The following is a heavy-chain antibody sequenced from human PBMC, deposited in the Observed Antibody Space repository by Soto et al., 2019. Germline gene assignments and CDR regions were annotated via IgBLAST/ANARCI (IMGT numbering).Heavy chain of an antibody. CDR2: ISGSGDST. CDR1: GFTFSSYA. J-gene: IGHJ6*02. V-gene: IGHV3-23*01. CDR3: AKDRDGAAAGPTKFYGMDV. Sequence: EVQLLESGGGLVQPGGSLRLSCAASGFTFSSYAMSWVRQGPGKGLEWVSVISGSGDSTYYADSVRGRFTIPRDTSQNPLYLQMNSLRAEDTAVYYCAKDRDGAAAGPTKFYGMDVWGQGTTVTVSS. D-gene: IGHD6-13*01.